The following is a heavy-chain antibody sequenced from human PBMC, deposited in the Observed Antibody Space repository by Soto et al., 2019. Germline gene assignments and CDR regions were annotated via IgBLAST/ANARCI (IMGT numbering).Heavy chain of an antibody. D-gene: IGHD1-1*01. V-gene: IGHV3-23*01. Sequence: ELQLLESGGGLVLPGGSLRLSCAASGFIFSDYSMSWVRQAPGKGLEWVSGISGRGGSTYYADSVKGRFTISRDSSRNTLFLQMNSLRAEDTALYFCARSSGDTWEQYYFDYWGQGTLVPVSS. CDR3: ARSSGDTWEQYYFDY. CDR2: ISGRGGST. CDR1: GFIFSDYS. J-gene: IGHJ4*02.